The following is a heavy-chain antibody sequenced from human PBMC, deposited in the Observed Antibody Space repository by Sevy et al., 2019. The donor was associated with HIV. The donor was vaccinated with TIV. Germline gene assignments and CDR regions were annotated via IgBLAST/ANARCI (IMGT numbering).Heavy chain of an antibody. CDR2: LSFGCGEI. D-gene: IGHD2-8*01. CDR1: GFTFSKYS. J-gene: IGHJ4*02. CDR3: AREGCTKPHDY. Sequence: GRSLRLSCAASGFTFSKYSISWVRQPPGKGLEWVSTLSFGCGEINHADSVKGRFTISRDNSKNSLYLQMNNLRAEDTAVYYCAREGCTKPHDYWGQGTLVTVSS. V-gene: IGHV3-23*01.